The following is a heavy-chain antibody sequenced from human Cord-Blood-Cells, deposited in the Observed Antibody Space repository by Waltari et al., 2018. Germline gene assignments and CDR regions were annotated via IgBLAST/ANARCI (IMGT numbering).Heavy chain of an antibody. J-gene: IGHJ6*02. V-gene: IGHV4-34*01. D-gene: IGHD3-16*01. CDR2: INHSGSP. CDR3: ARVYYDYVYGMDV. Sequence: QVQLQQWGAGLLKPSETLSLTCAVYGGSFSGYYWSWIRQPPGKGLEWIGEINHSGSPNYHPSLKSRVTISVDTSKNQFSLKLSSVTAADTAVYYCARVYYDYVYGMDVWGQGTTVTVSS. CDR1: GGSFSGYY.